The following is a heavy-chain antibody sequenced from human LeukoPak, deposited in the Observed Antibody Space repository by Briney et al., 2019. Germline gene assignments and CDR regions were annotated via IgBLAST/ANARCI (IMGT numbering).Heavy chain of an antibody. Sequence: GGSLRLSCAASGFTFSDYYMSWIRQAPGKGLEWVSYISSSSSYTNYADSVKGRFTISRDNAKNSLYLQMNSLRAEDTAVYYCARDRGGVSVDFDYWGQGTLVTVSS. CDR1: GFTFSDYY. CDR3: ARDRGGVSVDFDY. D-gene: IGHD2-21*01. V-gene: IGHV3-11*06. J-gene: IGHJ4*02. CDR2: ISSSSSYT.